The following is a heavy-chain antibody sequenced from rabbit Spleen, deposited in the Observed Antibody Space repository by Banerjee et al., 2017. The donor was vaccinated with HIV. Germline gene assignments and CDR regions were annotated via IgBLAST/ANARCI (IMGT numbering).Heavy chain of an antibody. J-gene: IGHJ4*01. D-gene: IGHD7-1*01. CDR3: VREAGYAGYGDGNL. V-gene: IGHV1S45*01. CDR2: INAVTGKA. CDR1: GFSFSNKAV. Sequence: QEQLVESGGGLVKPEGSLKLSCTASGFSFSNKAVMCWVRQAPGKGLEWIACINAVTGKAVYATWVNGRFSISRENTQNTLYLQLNSLTVADTATYFCVREAGYAGYGDGNLWGPGTLVTVS.